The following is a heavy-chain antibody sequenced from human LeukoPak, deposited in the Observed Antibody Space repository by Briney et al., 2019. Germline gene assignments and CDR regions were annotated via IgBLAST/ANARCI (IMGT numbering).Heavy chain of an antibody. J-gene: IGHJ4*02. CDR2: INHSGST. V-gene: IGHV4-34*01. CDR3: ARGRYYYDSSGYGYYFDY. CDR1: GFTFSSYA. D-gene: IGHD3-22*01. Sequence: GSLRLSCAASGFTFSSYAMSWVRQAPGKGLEWIGEINHSGSTNYNPSLKSRVTISVDTSKNQFSLKLSSVTAADTAVYYCARGRYYYDSSGYGYYFDYWGQGTLVTVSS.